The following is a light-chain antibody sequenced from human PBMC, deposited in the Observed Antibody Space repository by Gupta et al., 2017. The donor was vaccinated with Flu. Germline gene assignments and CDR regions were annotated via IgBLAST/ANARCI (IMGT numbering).Light chain of an antibody. Sequence: GDRVTITCRANYDISKWLAWYQQKPGKAPKLLIYAASNLQSGVPSRFSGSRSETDFTLTINSLQPEDFATYYCQQAARSPYSFGQGTKLEI. J-gene: IGKJ2*03. CDR3: QQAARSPYS. V-gene: IGKV1-12*02. CDR1: YDISKW. CDR2: AAS.